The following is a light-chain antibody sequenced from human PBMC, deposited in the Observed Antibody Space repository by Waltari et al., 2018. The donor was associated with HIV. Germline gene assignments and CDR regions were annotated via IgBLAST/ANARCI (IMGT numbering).Light chain of an antibody. Sequence: VLLTQSPVTLSVSPGDRVTLSCRASQNIGSYLAWYQQKTGQPPSLLVYGASIRAPGIPARFTGSGSGTDFNLIIDGLQPYDCAVYYCHQYNDWPRCTFGQGTKVEIK. J-gene: IGKJ2*02. CDR1: QNIGSY. CDR3: HQYNDWPRCT. V-gene: IGKV3D-15*01. CDR2: GAS.